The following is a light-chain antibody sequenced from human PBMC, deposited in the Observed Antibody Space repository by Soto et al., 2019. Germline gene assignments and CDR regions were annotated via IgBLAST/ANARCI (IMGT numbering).Light chain of an antibody. V-gene: IGLV4-60*02. Sequence: QSVLTLSSSASASLGSSVKLTCTLSSGHSTYIIAWHQQQPGKAPRYLMKLEGSGSYNKGSGVPDLFSGSSSGADRYLTISNLRFEDEADYYFETSDINTHVVFGGGTKVTVL. CDR3: ETSDINTHVV. CDR1: SGHSTYI. CDR2: LEGSGSY. J-gene: IGLJ2*01.